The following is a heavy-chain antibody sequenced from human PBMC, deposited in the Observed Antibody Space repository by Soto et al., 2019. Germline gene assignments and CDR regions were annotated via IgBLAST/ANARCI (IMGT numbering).Heavy chain of an antibody. V-gene: IGHV1-46*01. CDR1: GYTFTSYY. Sequence: ASVKVSCKASGYTFTSYYMHWVRQAPGQGPEWMGIINPNGGGTNYVQKFQGRVTMTRDTSTSTVYMELSSLRSEDTAVYYCARGNARAVAGLVWDQGTLVTV. CDR3: ARGNARAVAGLV. CDR2: INPNGGGT. D-gene: IGHD6-19*01. J-gene: IGHJ4*02.